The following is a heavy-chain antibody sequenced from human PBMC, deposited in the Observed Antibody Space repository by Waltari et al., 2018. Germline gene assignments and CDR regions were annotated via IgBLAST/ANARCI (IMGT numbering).Heavy chain of an antibody. V-gene: IGHV1-24*01. Sequence: QVQLVQSGAEVKKPGASVKVSCNVSGYPLPELSMHWGRPAPGKGLEWMGGFDPEDGETIYAQKFQGRVTMTEDTSTDTAYMELSSLRSEDTAVYYCATDLEGVTQPYYFDYWGQGTLVTVSS. CDR1: GYPLPELS. CDR2: FDPEDGET. J-gene: IGHJ4*02. D-gene: IGHD4-4*01. CDR3: ATDLEGVTQPYYFDY.